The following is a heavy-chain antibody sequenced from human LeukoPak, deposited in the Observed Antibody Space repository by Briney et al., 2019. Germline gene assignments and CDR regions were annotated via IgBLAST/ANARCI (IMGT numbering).Heavy chain of an antibody. CDR2: INPTGGST. CDR1: GYTFPSYF. D-gene: IGHD6-6*01. Sequence: ASVKVSCKASGYTFPSYFMHWVRQAPGQGLEWMGIINPTGGSTTYAQKFQGRVTVTRDTSTSTVYMELSSLRSDDTAVYYCARTAARRFDYWGQGTLVTVSS. J-gene: IGHJ4*02. V-gene: IGHV1-46*01. CDR3: ARTAARRFDY.